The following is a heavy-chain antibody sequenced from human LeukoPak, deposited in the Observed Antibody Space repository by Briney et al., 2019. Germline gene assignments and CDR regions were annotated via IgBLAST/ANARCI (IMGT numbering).Heavy chain of an antibody. Sequence: ASVKVSCKASGYTFTSYAMHWVRQAPGQRLEWMGWINAGNGNTKYSQKFQGRVTITRDTSASTAYMELSSLRSEDTAVYYCARSLEREAADILTRGLGYWGQGTLVTVSS. V-gene: IGHV1-3*01. CDR3: ARSLEREAADILTRGLGY. CDR1: GYTFTSYA. D-gene: IGHD3-9*01. CDR2: INAGNGNT. J-gene: IGHJ4*02.